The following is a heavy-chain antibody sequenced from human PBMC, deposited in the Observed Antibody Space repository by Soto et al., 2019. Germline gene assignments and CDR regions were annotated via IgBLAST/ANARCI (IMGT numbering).Heavy chain of an antibody. V-gene: IGHV3-30*18. J-gene: IGHJ3*02. CDR1: GFTLSSYG. CDR3: AKDRGHIAVAAITGGGDFHI. CDR2: ISYDGDDQ. Sequence: QLVESGGGVVQPGTSLRLSCVASGFTLSSYGMHWVRQAPGKGLEWVAAISYDGDDQYYGDSVRGRFTISGDNSKSTVYLQLNSLRAEDTGVYYCAKDRGHIAVAAITGGGDFHIWGQGTMVAVSS. D-gene: IGHD6-19*01.